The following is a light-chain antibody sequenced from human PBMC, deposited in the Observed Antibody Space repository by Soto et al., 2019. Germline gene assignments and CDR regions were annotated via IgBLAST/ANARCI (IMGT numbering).Light chain of an antibody. V-gene: IGLV2-23*03. J-gene: IGLJ2*01. CDR2: EGS. Sequence: QSVLTQPASVSGSPGQSITISCTGTSSDVGSYNLVSWYQQHPGKAPKLMIYEGSKRPSGVSNRFSGSKSGNTASLTISGLQVEDEADYYCCSYAGSSTFDVVFGGGTKLTVL. CDR1: SSDVGSYNL. CDR3: CSYAGSSTFDVV.